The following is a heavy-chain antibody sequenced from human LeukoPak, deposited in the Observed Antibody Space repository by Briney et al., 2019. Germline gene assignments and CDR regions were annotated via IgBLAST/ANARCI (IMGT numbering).Heavy chain of an antibody. J-gene: IGHJ4*02. CDR1: GYTFTAYY. CDR2: LNPNNGGT. V-gene: IGHV1-2*02. D-gene: IGHD5-12*01. CDR3: TSTPSGIADFEH. Sequence: ASVKVSCKASGYTFTAYYMHWVRQAPGQGLEWMGWLNPNNGGTTYAQRFQGRVTMTRDTSINTAYLDLSRLTSDDTALYFCTSTPSGIADFEHWGQGTPVTVSS.